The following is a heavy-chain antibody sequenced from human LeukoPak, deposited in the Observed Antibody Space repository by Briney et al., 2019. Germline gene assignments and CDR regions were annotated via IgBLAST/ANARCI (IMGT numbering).Heavy chain of an antibody. Sequence: GGSLRLSCAASGFTVSDYYMTWVRQTPGMGFEWVSVIYSGGTTYYADSVKGRFTISRDNSKNTLYLQMNRLRAEDKAVYYCTRVTPYSIGWCPFDCWGQGTLVTVSS. J-gene: IGHJ4*02. D-gene: IGHD6-19*01. CDR1: GFTVSDYY. V-gene: IGHV3-66*01. CDR2: IYSGGTT. CDR3: TRVTPYSIGWCPFDC.